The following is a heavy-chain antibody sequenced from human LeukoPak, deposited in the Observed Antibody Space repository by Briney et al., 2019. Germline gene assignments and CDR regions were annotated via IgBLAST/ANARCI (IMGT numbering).Heavy chain of an antibody. V-gene: IGHV3-74*01. Sequence: PGGSLRLSCAASGFTFSSYSMNWVRQAPGKGLVWVSRINSDGSTTNYADSVKGRFTISRDNAKNTLYLQMNSPRADDTAVYYCARSRWLDAFDYWGQGTLVTVSS. CDR2: INSDGSTT. J-gene: IGHJ4*02. D-gene: IGHD6-19*01. CDR3: ARSRWLDAFDY. CDR1: GFTFSSYS.